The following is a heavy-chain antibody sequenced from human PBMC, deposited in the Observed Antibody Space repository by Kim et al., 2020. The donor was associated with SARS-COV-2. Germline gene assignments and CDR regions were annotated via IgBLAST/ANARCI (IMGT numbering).Heavy chain of an antibody. CDR3: ARAFPYYDSSGYCNYFDY. D-gene: IGHD3-22*01. CDR2: IYYSGST. J-gene: IGHJ4*02. Sequence: SETLSLTCTVSGGSISSYYWSWIRQPPGKGLEWIGYIYYSGSTNYNPSLKSRVTISVDTSKNQFSLKLSSVTAADTAVYYCARAFPYYDSSGYCNYFDYWGQRTLVSVSS. CDR1: GGSISSYY. V-gene: IGHV4-59*13.